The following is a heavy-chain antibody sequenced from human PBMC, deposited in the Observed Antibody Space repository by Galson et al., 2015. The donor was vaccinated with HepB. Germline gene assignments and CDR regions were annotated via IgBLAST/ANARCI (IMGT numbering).Heavy chain of an antibody. J-gene: IGHJ3*02. D-gene: IGHD3-10*01. V-gene: IGHV1-18*04. CDR3: AARSGKGSGSYYNAAFDI. CDR2: ISAYNGNT. Sequence: SVKVSCKASGYTFTSYGISWVRQAPGQGLEWMGWISAYNGNTNYAQKLQGRVTMTTDTSTSTAYMELSSLRSEDTAVYYCAARSGKGSGSYYNAAFDIWGQGTMVTVSS. CDR1: GYTFTSYG.